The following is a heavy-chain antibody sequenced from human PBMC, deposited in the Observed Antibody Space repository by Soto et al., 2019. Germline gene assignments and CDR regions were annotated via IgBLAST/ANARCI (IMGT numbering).Heavy chain of an antibody. CDR3: ARHLPYYYDSSGYWGFDY. CDR1: GGSISSYY. V-gene: IGHV4-59*08. Sequence: SETLSLTCTVSGGSISSYYWSWIRQPPGKGLEWIGYIYYSGSTNYNPSLKSRVTISVDTSKNQFSLKLSSVTAADTDVYYCARHLPYYYDSSGYWGFDYWGQGTLVTVSS. J-gene: IGHJ4*02. CDR2: IYYSGST. D-gene: IGHD3-22*01.